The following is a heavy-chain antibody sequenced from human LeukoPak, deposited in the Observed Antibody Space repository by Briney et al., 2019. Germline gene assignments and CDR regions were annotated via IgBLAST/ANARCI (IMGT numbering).Heavy chain of an antibody. CDR3: ARDEDTSALSEY. CDR2: ISNNGGRI. V-gene: IGHV3-23*01. Sequence: GGSLRLSCAGSGFSFGSNTMSWVRQAPGRGLEWVSAISNNGGRIDYADSVKGRFTISRDNSKSTLYLHMDSLRADDTAVYYCARDEDTSALSEYWGQGTLVTVSS. D-gene: IGHD2/OR15-2a*01. CDR1: GFSFGSNT. J-gene: IGHJ4*02.